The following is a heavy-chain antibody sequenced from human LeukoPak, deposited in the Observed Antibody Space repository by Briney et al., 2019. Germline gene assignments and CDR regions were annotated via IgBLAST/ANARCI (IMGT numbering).Heavy chain of an antibody. V-gene: IGHV4-59*01. CDR1: GGSLSGDY. J-gene: IGHJ4*02. CDR3: ARDRPGGSSLDY. CDR2: IHSSGST. Sequence: SETLSLTCTVSGGSLSGDYWSWIRQSPGKGLEWIAYIHSSGSTSYNPSLKSRVTISVDTSKNEFSLKLTSVNAADTAVYYCARDRPGGSSLDYWGQGTLVTVSS. D-gene: IGHD6-13*01.